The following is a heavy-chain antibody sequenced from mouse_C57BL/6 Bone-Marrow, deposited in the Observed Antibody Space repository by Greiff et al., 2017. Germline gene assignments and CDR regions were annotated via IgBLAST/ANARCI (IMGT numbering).Heavy chain of an antibody. V-gene: IGHV1-54*01. CDR2: INPGSGGT. D-gene: IGHD2-5*01. Sequence: QVQLQQSGAELVRPGTSVKVSCKASGYAFTNYLIEWVKQRPGQGLEWIGVINPGSGGTNYNEKFKGKATLTADKSSSTAYMQLSSLTYEDSAVYFCARGGSNFYFDYWGQGTTLTVSS. CDR3: ARGGSNFYFDY. CDR1: GYAFTNYL. J-gene: IGHJ2*01.